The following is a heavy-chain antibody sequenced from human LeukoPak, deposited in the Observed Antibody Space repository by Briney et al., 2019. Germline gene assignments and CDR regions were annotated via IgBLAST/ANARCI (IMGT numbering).Heavy chain of an antibody. V-gene: IGHV3-66*01. J-gene: IGHJ6*02. CDR3: ARDPSYYDFWSGYYGMDV. D-gene: IGHD3-3*01. CDR1: GFTLSSNY. Sequence: GGSLRLSCAASGFTLSSNYMSWVRQAPGRGLVWGAVIYSGGSTDYADSVNGTFTIYRDNYKTPLYLQMNSLRAEDTAVYYCARDPSYYDFWSGYYGMDVWGQGTTVTVSS. CDR2: IYSGGST.